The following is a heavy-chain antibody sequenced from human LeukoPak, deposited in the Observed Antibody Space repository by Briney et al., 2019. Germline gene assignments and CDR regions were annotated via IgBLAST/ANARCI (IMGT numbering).Heavy chain of an antibody. V-gene: IGHV3-66*01. D-gene: IGHD3-9*01. Sequence: GGSLRLSCAVSGFSVSNNYMSWVRQAPGKGLEWVSVIYSGGSTYYADSVKGRFTISRDSSKNTLYLQMNSLRAEDTAVYCCAREESDWLLRYFDYWGQGTLVTVSS. CDR1: GFSVSNNY. CDR3: AREESDWLLRYFDY. CDR2: IYSGGST. J-gene: IGHJ4*02.